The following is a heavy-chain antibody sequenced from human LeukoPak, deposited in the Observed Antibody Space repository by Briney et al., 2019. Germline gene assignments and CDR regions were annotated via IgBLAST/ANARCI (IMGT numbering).Heavy chain of an antibody. Sequence: SETLSLTCTVSGGSISSYYWSWIRQPPGKGLEWIGYIYYSGSTNHNPSLKSRVTISVDTSKNQFSLKLSSVTAADTAVYYCAREDCSSTSCYELNWGQGTLVTVSS. CDR2: IYYSGST. CDR3: AREDCSSTSCYELN. D-gene: IGHD2-2*01. V-gene: IGHV4-59*01. J-gene: IGHJ4*02. CDR1: GGSISSYY.